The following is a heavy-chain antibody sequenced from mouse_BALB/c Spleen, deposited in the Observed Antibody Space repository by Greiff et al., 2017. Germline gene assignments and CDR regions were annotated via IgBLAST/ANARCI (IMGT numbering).Heavy chain of an antibody. Sequence: VQLQESGAELVKPGASVKLSCKASGYTFTSYYMYWVKQRLGQGLEWIGEINPSNGGTNFNEKFKSKATLTVDKSSSTAYMQLSSLTSEDSAVYYCTRGYYGNRGNAMDYWGQGTSVTVSS. CDR2: INPSNGGT. V-gene: IGHV1S81*02. D-gene: IGHD2-1*01. J-gene: IGHJ4*01. CDR3: TRGYYGNRGNAMDY. CDR1: GYTFTSYY.